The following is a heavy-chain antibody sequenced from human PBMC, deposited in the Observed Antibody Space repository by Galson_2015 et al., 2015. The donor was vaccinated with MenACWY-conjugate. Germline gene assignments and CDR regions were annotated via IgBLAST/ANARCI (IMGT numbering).Heavy chain of an antibody. V-gene: IGHV4-59*01. Sequence: TLSLTCTVSGGSINSYYWSWIRQPPGKGLEWIGYIYYSGSANYNPSLRSRVTISVDTSKNQFSLKVSSVTAADTAVYYCVRVKGSNWFESWGQGTLVTVSS. CDR2: IYYSGSA. CDR1: GGSINSYY. J-gene: IGHJ5*01. CDR3: VRVKGSNWFES.